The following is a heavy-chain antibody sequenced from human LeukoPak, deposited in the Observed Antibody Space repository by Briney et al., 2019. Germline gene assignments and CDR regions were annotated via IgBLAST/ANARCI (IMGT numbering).Heavy chain of an antibody. CDR2: IYYSGST. CDR3: ARDYSGYDSRYDY. D-gene: IGHD5-12*01. J-gene: IGHJ4*02. Sequence: SETLSLTCTVSGGSISSYYWSWIRQPPGKGLEWIGYIYYSGSTNYNPSLKSRVTISVDTSKNQFSLKLSSVTAADTAVYYCARDYSGYDSRYDYWGQGTLVTVSS. CDR1: GGSISSYY. V-gene: IGHV4-59*01.